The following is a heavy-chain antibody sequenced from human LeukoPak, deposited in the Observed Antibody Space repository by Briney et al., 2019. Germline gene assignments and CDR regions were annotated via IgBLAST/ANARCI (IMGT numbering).Heavy chain of an antibody. J-gene: IGHJ3*02. CDR1: GFTFSSYA. V-gene: IGHV3-64D*09. CDR2: ISSNGGST. Sequence: PGGSLRLSCSASGFTFSSYAMHWVRQAPGQGLEYVSAISSNGGSTYYADSVKGRFTISRDNSKNTLYLQMSSLRAEDAAVYYCMKPPKSYFDRGAFDIWGQGTMVTVSS. D-gene: IGHD3-22*01. CDR3: MKPPKSYFDRGAFDI.